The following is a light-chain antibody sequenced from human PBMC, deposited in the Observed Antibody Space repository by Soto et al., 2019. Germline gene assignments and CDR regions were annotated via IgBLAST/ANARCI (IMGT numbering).Light chain of an antibody. J-gene: IGKJ3*01. CDR3: QQRSNPPRFT. CDR1: QSVDNY. Sequence: EIVLTQSPATLSLSPGERATLSCRASQSVDNYVAWYQQKPGQAPRLLIYDVSNRATGTPARFSGSGSGTDFPLSISSQQPEDFAVYYRQQRSNPPRFTFGAVTKVDIK. CDR2: DVS. V-gene: IGKV3-11*01.